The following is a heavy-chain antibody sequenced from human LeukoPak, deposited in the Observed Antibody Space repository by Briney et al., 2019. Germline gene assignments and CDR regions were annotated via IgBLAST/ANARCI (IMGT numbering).Heavy chain of an antibody. CDR3: ARGGFGGSRYKYGMDV. V-gene: IGHV4-59*01. J-gene: IGHJ6*02. Sequence: SETLSLTCTVSGGSISSYCWSWIRQPPGKGLEWIGYIYYSGSTNYNPSLKSRVTISVDTSKNQFSLKLSSVTAADTAVYYCARGGFGGSRYKYGMDVWGQGTTVAVSS. D-gene: IGHD3-10*01. CDR1: GGSISSYC. CDR2: IYYSGST.